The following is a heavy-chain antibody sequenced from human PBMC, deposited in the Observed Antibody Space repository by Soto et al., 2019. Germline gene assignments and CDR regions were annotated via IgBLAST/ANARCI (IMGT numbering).Heavy chain of an antibody. Sequence: QITLKASGPTVVKPTQTLTLTCSFSGFSLSTGGLGVGWIRQPPGKALEWLGVIYWNGDIRYSPSLRSRLTISKDISTNQVVLTMINMDPVDTATYYCGHRSNSSDFSGIDSWGQGALVTVSS. J-gene: IGHJ4*02. V-gene: IGHV2-5*01. CDR2: IYWNGDI. D-gene: IGHD3-3*01. CDR1: GFSLSTGGLG. CDR3: GHRSNSSDFSGIDS.